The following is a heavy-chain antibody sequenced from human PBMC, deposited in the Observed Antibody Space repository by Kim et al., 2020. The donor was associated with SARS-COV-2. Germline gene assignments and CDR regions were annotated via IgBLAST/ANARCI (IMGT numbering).Heavy chain of an antibody. J-gene: IGHJ6*02. CDR2: IIPIFGTA. D-gene: IGHD5-12*01. CDR3: ASLGYSGYEIQLRWDV. V-gene: IGHV1-69*01. Sequence: KVSCKASGGTFSSYAISWVRQAPGQGLEWMGGIIPIFGTANYAQKFQGRVTITADESTSTAYMELSSLRSEDTAVYYCASLGYSGYEIQLRWDVWGQGTTVTVSS. CDR1: GGTFSSYA.